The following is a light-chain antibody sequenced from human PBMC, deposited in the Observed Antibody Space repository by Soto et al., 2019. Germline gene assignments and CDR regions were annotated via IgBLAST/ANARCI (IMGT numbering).Light chain of an antibody. CDR1: SSNIGSNY. J-gene: IGLJ1*01. Sequence: QSVLTQPPSASGTPGQRVTISCSGSSSNIGSNYVYWYQQLPGTAPKLLIYRNNQRPSGVPDRFSGSKSGTSASLAISGLRSEDEADYYCNSYAGSIYVFGTGTKVTVL. V-gene: IGLV1-47*01. CDR2: RNN. CDR3: NSYAGSIYV.